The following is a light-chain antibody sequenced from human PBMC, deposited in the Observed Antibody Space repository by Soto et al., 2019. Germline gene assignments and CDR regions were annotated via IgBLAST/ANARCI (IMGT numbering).Light chain of an antibody. V-gene: IGKV1-39*01. J-gene: IGKJ5*01. Sequence: DIQMTQSPSSLSASVGDRVTITCRASQSIRSYLNWYQQKPGKAPKLLLYAGSSLQSGVPSRFSGSESGTDFTLIINSLHPEDFATYYCQQSYSIPPTFGQGTRLEIK. CDR1: QSIRSY. CDR2: AGS. CDR3: QQSYSIPPT.